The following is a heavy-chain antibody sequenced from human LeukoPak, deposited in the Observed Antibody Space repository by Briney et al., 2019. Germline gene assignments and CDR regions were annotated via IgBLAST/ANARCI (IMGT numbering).Heavy chain of an antibody. D-gene: IGHD3-22*01. CDR1: GSTFTGYY. CDR2: INPNRGGT. J-gene: IGHJ4*02. Sequence: ASVKVSCKASGSTFTGYYMNWVRQAPGQGLEWMGWINPNRGGTNYAQKFQGRVTMTRDTSISTSYMELSRLRSDDTAVYYCARPGGVYDSAYDYWGQGTLVTVSS. V-gene: IGHV1-2*02. CDR3: ARPGGVYDSAYDY.